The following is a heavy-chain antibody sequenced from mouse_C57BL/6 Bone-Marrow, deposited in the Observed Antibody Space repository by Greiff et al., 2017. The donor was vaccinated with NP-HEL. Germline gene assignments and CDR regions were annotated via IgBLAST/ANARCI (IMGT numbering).Heavy chain of an antibody. CDR1: GFTFSSYA. CDR3: ARLLPAY. Sequence: EVKLVESGGGLVKPGGSLKLSCAASGFTFSSYAMSWVRQTPEKRLEWVATISDGGSYTYYPDNVKGRFTISRDNAKNNLYLQMSHLKSEDTAMYYCARLLPAYWGQGTLVTVSA. J-gene: IGHJ3*01. CDR2: ISDGGSYT. V-gene: IGHV5-4*03. D-gene: IGHD1-1*01.